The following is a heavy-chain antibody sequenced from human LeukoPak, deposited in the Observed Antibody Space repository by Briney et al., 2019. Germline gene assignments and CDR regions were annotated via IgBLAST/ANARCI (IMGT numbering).Heavy chain of an antibody. CDR1: GLAFSSYS. D-gene: IGHD2-15*01. CDR2: ISSSSTTI. Sequence: GGSLRLSCAAAGLAFSSYSMNWVRQAPGKGLEWVSYISSSSTTIYYADSVKGRFTISRDNDKISLYLQMNSLRAEDTALYYCARDRCSGGRCYSLSVGHMDVWGKGTTVTVSS. CDR3: ARDRCSGGRCYSLSVGHMDV. V-gene: IGHV3-48*01. J-gene: IGHJ6*03.